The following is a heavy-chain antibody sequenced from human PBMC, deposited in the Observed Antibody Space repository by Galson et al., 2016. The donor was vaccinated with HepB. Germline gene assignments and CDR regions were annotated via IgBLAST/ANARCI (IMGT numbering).Heavy chain of an antibody. J-gene: IGHJ5*02. CDR2: ISWDSGRT. Sequence: SLRLSCAASGFTFDDYTMHWVRQRPGKGLEWVSLISWDSGRTHYSASLRGRFTVSRDNTKSSLYLQMNSLRTEDTAFYYCVKDIGAHCSFTACYVEYLQSWGRGILVTVSS. V-gene: IGHV3-43*01. D-gene: IGHD2-2*01. CDR3: VKDIGAHCSFTACYVEYLQS. CDR1: GFTFDDYT.